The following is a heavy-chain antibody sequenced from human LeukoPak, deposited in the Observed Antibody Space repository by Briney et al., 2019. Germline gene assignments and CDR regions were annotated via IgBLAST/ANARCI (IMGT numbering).Heavy chain of an antibody. J-gene: IGHJ4*02. D-gene: IGHD3-22*01. CDR3: ARLVGYYDNSGLYYFDH. Sequence: GDSLKISCKISGYNFISYWIVWVRQMPGKGLHWLGVIYPFDSDTRYSPPFQGQVTISADNSINTAYVQWSSLKASDTAIYYCARLVGYYDNSGLYYFDHWGQGTLVTVSS. V-gene: IGHV5-51*01. CDR1: GYNFISYW. CDR2: IYPFDSDT.